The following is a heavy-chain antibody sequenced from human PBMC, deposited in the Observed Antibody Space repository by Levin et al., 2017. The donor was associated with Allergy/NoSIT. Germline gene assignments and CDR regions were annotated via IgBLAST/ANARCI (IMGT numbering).Heavy chain of an antibody. CDR3: PRVRGYATMAFPLPRSYGLDV. V-gene: IGHV4-30-4*01. CDR1: SVSISNAEYY. D-gene: IGHD2-2*01. Sequence: SETLSLTCTVSSVSISNAEYYWSWVRQTPGKGLEWLGSFYYSGSAYYNPSPKSRVTISVDTSKTLFSLKLSSVTAADTPVYYCPRVRGYATMAFPLPRSYGLDVWGQGTSVIVSS. CDR2: FYYSGSA. J-gene: IGHJ6*02.